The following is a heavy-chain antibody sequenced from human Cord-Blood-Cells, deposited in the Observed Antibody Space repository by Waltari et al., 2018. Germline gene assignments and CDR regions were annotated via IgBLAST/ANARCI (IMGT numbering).Heavy chain of an antibody. V-gene: IGHV1-69*09. CDR2: IIPILGIA. D-gene: IGHD1-26*01. Sequence: QVQLVQSGAEVKKPGSSVKVSCKASGGTFSSYAISWVRQAPGQGLEWMGRIIPILGIANYAQKFQGRVTITADKSTSTAYMELSSLRSEDTAVYYCARSGSGSYYWFDPWGQGTLVTVSS. J-gene: IGHJ5*02. CDR3: ARSGSGSYYWFDP. CDR1: GGTFSSYA.